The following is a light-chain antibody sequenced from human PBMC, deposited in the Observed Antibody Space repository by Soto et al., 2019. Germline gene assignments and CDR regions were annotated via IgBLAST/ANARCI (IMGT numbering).Light chain of an antibody. CDR2: EVN. J-gene: IGLJ3*02. CDR3: SSYTSSSSLV. V-gene: IGLV2-14*01. CDR1: SSDVGVYNY. Sequence: QSVLTQPASVSVSPGQSITISCTETSSDVGVYNYVSWYPQNPGKAPKLMIYEVNNRPSGVSNRFSGSKSGNTASLTISGLQAEDEADYYCSSYTSSSSLVFGVGTKLTVL.